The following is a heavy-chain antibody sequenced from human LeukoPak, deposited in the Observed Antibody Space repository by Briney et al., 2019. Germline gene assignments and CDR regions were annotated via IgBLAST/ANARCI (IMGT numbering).Heavy chain of an antibody. D-gene: IGHD6-13*01. CDR1: GGSLSSYY. V-gene: IGHV4-4*07. CDR3: ARDSGSSWYSGWFDP. CDR2: IYTSGST. Sequence: PSETLSLTCTVSGGSLSSYYWSWIRQPAGTGLEWIGRIYTSGSTNYNPSLKSRVTMSVDTSKNQFSLKLSSVTAADTAVYYCARDSGSSWYSGWFDPWGQGTLVTVSS. J-gene: IGHJ5*02.